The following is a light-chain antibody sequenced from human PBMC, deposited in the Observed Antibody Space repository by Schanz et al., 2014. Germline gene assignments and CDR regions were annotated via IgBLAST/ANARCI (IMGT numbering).Light chain of an antibody. J-gene: IGLJ1*01. CDR1: SSNIGAGYD. CDR2: GNS. V-gene: IGLV1-40*01. CDR3: AAWDDSLNGYV. Sequence: QSVLTQPPSVSGAPGQRVTISCTGSSSNIGAGYDVHWYQQPPGTAPKLLIYGNSNRPSGVPDRFSGSKSGTSASLAISGLQSEDEADYYCAAWDDSLNGYVFGTGTKLTVL.